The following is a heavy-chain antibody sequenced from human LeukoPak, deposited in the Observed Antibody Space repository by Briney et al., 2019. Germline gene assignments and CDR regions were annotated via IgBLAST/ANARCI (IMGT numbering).Heavy chain of an antibody. V-gene: IGHV3-48*01. Sequence: GGSLRLSCAASGFTFSSYEMKWVRQAPGKGLEWVSYISSSSSTIYYADSVKGRFTISRDNAKNSLYLQMNSLRAEDTAVYYCARDWIQLSFDYWGQGTLVTVSS. CDR1: GFTFSSYE. CDR3: ARDWIQLSFDY. D-gene: IGHD5-18*01. J-gene: IGHJ4*02. CDR2: ISSSSSTI.